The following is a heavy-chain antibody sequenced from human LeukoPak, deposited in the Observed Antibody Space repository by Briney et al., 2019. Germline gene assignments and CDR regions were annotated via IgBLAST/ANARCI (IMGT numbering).Heavy chain of an antibody. CDR2: IVPIFGTA. CDR1: GGTFSSYA. CDR3: ALLYCSSTSCPPYFDY. J-gene: IGHJ4*02. Sequence: SVKVSCKASGGTFSSYAISWVRQAPGQGLEWMGGIVPIFGTANYAQRFQGRVTITADESTSTAYMELSSLRSEDTAVYYCALLYCSSTSCPPYFDYWGQGTLVTVSS. D-gene: IGHD2-2*01. V-gene: IGHV1-69*13.